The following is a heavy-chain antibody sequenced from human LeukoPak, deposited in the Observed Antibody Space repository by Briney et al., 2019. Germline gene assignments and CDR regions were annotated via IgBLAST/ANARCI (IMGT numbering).Heavy chain of an antibody. CDR1: GYTFTSYG. CDR3: ARTAHIVVVVAADFDY. J-gene: IGHJ4*02. D-gene: IGHD2-15*01. CDR2: ISAYNGNT. V-gene: IGHV1-18*01. Sequence: ASVKVSCKASGYTFTSYGISWVRQAPGQGLEWMGWISAYNGNTNYAQKLQGRVTMTTDTSTGTAYMELRSLRSDDTAVYYCARTAHIVVVVAADFDYWGQGTLVTVSS.